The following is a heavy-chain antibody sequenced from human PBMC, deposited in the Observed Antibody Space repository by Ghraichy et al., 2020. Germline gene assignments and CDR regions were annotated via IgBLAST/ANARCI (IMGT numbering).Heavy chain of an antibody. Sequence: ASVKVSCKVSGGYTLSEVSIHWVRQAPGGGLEWMGGFDPENAKTTIYAQKLKGRLTMTEDTSTDIVHMELSSLRPEDTAVYYCTADRTVFASGTPLFDHWGPGTLVTGSS. J-gene: IGHJ4*02. V-gene: IGHV1-24*01. CDR1: GGYTLSEVS. CDR3: TADRTVFASGTPLFDH. CDR2: FDPENAKT. D-gene: IGHD2-15*01.